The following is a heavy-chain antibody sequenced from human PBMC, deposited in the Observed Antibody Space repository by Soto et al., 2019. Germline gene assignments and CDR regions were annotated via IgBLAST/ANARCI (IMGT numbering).Heavy chain of an antibody. CDR2: ISSSSSTI. CDR3: ARRTVAGTLDY. D-gene: IGHD6-19*01. Sequence: GSLRLSCAASGFTFSSYSMNWVRQAPGKGLEWVSYISSSSSTIYYADSVKGRFTISRDNAKNSLYLQMNSLRAEDTAVYYCARRTVAGTLDYWGQGTLVTVSS. V-gene: IGHV3-48*01. J-gene: IGHJ4*02. CDR1: GFTFSSYS.